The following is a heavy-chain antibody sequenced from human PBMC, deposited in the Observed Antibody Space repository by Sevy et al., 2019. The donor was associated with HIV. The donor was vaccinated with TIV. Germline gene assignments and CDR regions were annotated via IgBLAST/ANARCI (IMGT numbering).Heavy chain of an antibody. CDR2: ISYDGHKI. CDR3: GKDGEFCSGGRCYFGWIDY. J-gene: IGHJ4*02. CDR1: GFTFSNFG. D-gene: IGHD2-15*01. V-gene: IGHV3-30*18. Sequence: GGSLRLSCAASGFTFSNFGMHWVRQAPGKGLEWLADISYDGHKIYYVDSVKGRFTVSRDNSKNTLYLQMNSLRPEDTAVYFCGKDGEFCSGGRCYFGWIDYWGQGTLVTVSS.